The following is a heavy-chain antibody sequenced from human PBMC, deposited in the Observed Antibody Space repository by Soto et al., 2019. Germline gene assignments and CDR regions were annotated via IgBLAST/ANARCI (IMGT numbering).Heavy chain of an antibody. J-gene: IGHJ4*02. D-gene: IGHD5-12*01. Sequence: EVQLVESGGGLVQPGGSLKLSCAASGFTFSGSAMHWVRQASGKGLEWVGRIRSKANSYATAYAASVKGRFTISRDDSKNTAYLQMNSLKTEDTAVYYCTRHIADVDIVATTNWGQGTLVTVSS. CDR3: TRHIADVDIVATTN. CDR2: IRSKANSYAT. V-gene: IGHV3-73*01. CDR1: GFTFSGSA.